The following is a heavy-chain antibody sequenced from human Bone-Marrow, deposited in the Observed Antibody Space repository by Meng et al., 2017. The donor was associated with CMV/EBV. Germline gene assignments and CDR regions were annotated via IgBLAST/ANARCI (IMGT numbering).Heavy chain of an antibody. CDR3: AREPFAGSFPLDY. D-gene: IGHD3-10*01. CDR1: GFTFSSYS. Sequence: GGSLRLSCAASGFTFSSYSMNWVRQAPGKGLEWVSSISSSSSYIYYADSVKGRFTISRDNAKSTLYLQMDSLRVDDTAVYFCAREPFAGSFPLDYWGQGTLVTVSS. V-gene: IGHV3-21*01. J-gene: IGHJ4*02. CDR2: ISSSSSYI.